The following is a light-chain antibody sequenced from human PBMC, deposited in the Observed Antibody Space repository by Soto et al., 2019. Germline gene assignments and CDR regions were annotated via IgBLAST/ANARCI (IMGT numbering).Light chain of an antibody. J-gene: IGKJ2*01. Sequence: EVVLTQSPGTLSLSPGERATLSCRASQSVSGSDLAWYQQKPGQAPRLLISGVSNRATGTPDRFSGSGSGTDFTLTISSLEPEDFAVYYCQQYGNSPPYTFGQGTKVEIK. V-gene: IGKV3-20*01. CDR3: QQYGNSPPYT. CDR2: GVS. CDR1: QSVSGSD.